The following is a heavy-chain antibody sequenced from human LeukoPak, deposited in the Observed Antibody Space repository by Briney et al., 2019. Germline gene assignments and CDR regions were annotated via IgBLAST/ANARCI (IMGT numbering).Heavy chain of an antibody. CDR3: ASGCGSTSCYRYYYGMDV. CDR1: GYTFTSYD. CDR2: INPNSGNA. J-gene: IGHJ6*02. Sequence: ASVKVSCKASGYTFTSYDIHWVRQPTGQGLEWMGWINPNSGNAGYAHKFQGTVTMTRYTSISTAYMELSSLRSEDTAVYYCASGCGSTSCYRYYYGMDVWGQGTTVTVSS. V-gene: IGHV1-8*01. D-gene: IGHD2-2*01.